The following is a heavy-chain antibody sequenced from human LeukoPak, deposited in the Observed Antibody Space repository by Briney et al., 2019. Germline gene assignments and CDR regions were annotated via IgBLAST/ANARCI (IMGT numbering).Heavy chain of an antibody. CDR3: ARVVRVGGTPLRGYMDV. J-gene: IGHJ6*03. Sequence: ASVKVSCKASGGTITSYATSWVRHAPGEGREWMGGIIPIFGTTNYAQKFQGRVTITADESTSTAYMELSSLRTTDPAVYYCARVVRVGGTPLRGYMDVWGKGTTVTVSS. CDR1: GGTITSYA. D-gene: IGHD1-26*01. V-gene: IGHV1-69*13. CDR2: IIPIFGTT.